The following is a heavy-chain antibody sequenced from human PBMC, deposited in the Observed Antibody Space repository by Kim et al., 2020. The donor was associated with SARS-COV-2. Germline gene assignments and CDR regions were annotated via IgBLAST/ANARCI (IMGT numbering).Heavy chain of an antibody. CDR1: GFTFSSYA. CDR3: ARDAKPTMIRGYFDY. J-gene: IGHJ4*02. D-gene: IGHD3-16*01. CDR2: ISYDGSNK. Sequence: GGSLRLSCAASGFTFSSYAMHWVRQAPGKGLEWVAVISYDGSNKYYADSVKGRFTISRDNSKNTLYLQMNSLRAEDTAVYYCARDAKPTMIRGYFDYWGQGTLVTVSS. V-gene: IGHV3-30*04.